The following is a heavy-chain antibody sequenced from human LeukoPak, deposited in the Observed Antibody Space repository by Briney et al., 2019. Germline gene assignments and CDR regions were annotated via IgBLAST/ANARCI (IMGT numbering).Heavy chain of an antibody. Sequence: GGSLRLSCAASGFAFSRYNMNWVRQAAGRGLEWVASIDTSSGYIHYADSVKGRFTISRDNARNSLYLQMNSLRAEDTAFYYCAINGGGDSGYGNFDYWGQGTLVTVSS. CDR2: IDTSSGYI. J-gene: IGHJ4*02. CDR3: AINGGGDSGYGNFDY. CDR1: GFAFSRYN. V-gene: IGHV3-21*04. D-gene: IGHD5-12*01.